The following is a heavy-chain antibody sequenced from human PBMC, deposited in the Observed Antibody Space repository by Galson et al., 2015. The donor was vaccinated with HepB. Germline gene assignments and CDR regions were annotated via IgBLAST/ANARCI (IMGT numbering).Heavy chain of an antibody. Sequence: SLRLSCAASGFTFSSYAMHWVRQAPGKGLEWVAVISYDGSNKYYADSVKGRFTISRDNSKNTLYLQMNSLRAEDTAVYYCARDPGPKNSSSWYWGWFDPWGQGTLVTVSS. CDR2: ISYDGSNK. V-gene: IGHV3-30-3*01. J-gene: IGHJ5*02. CDR1: GFTFSSYA. D-gene: IGHD6-13*01. CDR3: ARDPGPKNSSSWYWGWFDP.